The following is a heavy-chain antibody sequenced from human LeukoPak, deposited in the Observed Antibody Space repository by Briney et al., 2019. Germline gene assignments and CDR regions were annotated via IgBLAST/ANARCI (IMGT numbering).Heavy chain of an antibody. CDR3: ARGPLVPAATFDY. CDR2: INPNSGGT. J-gene: IGHJ4*02. Sequence: GASVKVSCKASGYTFTGYYMHWVRQAPGQGLEWVGWINPNSGGTNYAQKFQGRVTMTRDTSISTAYMELSRLRSDDTAVYYCARGPLVPAATFDYWGQGTLVTVSS. CDR1: GYTFTGYY. V-gene: IGHV1-2*02. D-gene: IGHD2-2*01.